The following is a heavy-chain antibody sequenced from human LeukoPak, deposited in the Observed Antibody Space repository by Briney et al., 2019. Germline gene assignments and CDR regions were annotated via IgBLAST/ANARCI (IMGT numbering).Heavy chain of an antibody. CDR3: ARVPNWNHRGVFDY. CDR1: GGSISSSSYY. Sequence: SETPSLTCTVSGGSISSSSYYWGWIRQPPGKGLEWIGSIYYSGSTYYNPSLKSRVTISVDTSKNQFSLKLSSVTAADTAVYYCARVPNWNHRGVFDYWGQGTLVTVSS. J-gene: IGHJ4*02. D-gene: IGHD1-14*01. CDR2: IYYSGST. V-gene: IGHV4-39*01.